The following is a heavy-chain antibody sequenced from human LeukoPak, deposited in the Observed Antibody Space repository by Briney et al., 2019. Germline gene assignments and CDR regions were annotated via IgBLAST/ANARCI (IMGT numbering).Heavy chain of an antibody. D-gene: IGHD4-17*01. V-gene: IGHV3-11*05. CDR3: ARDRTDYGDYNGFYYGMDV. CDR1: GFTFSDYY. J-gene: IGHJ6*02. Sequence: GWSVTLSCVASGFTFSDYYMRWIRPAPGKGLAGVSYISSSSSYTNYADPVKGRCTISRDNAKNSLYLQMNCLRAEDTAVYYCARDRTDYGDYNGFYYGMDVWGQGTTVTVSS. CDR2: ISSSSSYT.